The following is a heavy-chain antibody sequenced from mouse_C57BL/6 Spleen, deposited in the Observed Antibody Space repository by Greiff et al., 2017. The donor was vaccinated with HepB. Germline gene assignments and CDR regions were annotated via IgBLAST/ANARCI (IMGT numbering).Heavy chain of an antibody. Sequence: EVMLVESGPGMVKPSQSLSLTCTVTGYSITSGYDWQWIRHFPGNKLEWMGYISYSGSTNYNPSLKSRISITHDTSKNHFFLKLNYVTTEDTATYYCARGELGGDFDYWGQGTTLTVSS. D-gene: IGHD4-1*01. CDR2: ISYSGST. CDR3: ARGELGGDFDY. J-gene: IGHJ2*01. CDR1: GYSITSGYD. V-gene: IGHV3-1*01.